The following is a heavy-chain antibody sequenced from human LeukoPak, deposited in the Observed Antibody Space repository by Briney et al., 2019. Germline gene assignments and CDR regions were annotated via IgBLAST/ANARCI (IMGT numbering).Heavy chain of an antibody. CDR3: AKGARIWAVEYYFDY. CDR1: GFTFSSYS. CDR2: ISGSGGST. Sequence: PGGSLRLSCAASGFTFSSYSMNWVRQAPGKGLEWVSAISGSGGSTYYADSVKGRFTISRDNSKNTLYLQMNSLRAEDTAVYYCAKGARIWAVEYYFDYWGQGTLVTVSS. V-gene: IGHV3-23*01. D-gene: IGHD2-15*01. J-gene: IGHJ4*02.